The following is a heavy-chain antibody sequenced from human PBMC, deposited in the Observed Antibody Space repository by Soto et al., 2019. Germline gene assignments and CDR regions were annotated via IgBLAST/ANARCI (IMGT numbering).Heavy chain of an antibody. CDR1: GFTLSSYA. CDR3: ARAVESSGYNWFDP. CDR2: ISYDGSNK. Sequence: GGSLRLSCAASGFTLSSYAMHWVRQAPGKGLEWVAVISYDGSNKYYADSVKGRFTISRDNSKNTLYLQMNSLRAEDTAVYYCARAVESSGYNWFDPWGQGTLVTVSS. J-gene: IGHJ5*02. D-gene: IGHD6-19*01. V-gene: IGHV3-30-3*01.